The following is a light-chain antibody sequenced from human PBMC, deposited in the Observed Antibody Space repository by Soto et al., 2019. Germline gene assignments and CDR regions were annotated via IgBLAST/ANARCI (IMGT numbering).Light chain of an antibody. V-gene: IGKV3-20*01. J-gene: IGKJ4*01. CDR1: QSVRSSH. CDR3: QQDSSSPLT. Sequence: EIVLKQSPGTLSLTPGERATLSCRTSQSVRSSHLAWYQQKPGQAPRLLIYGASSRATGIPDRFSGSGSGTDFTLTISRLEPEDFAVYHCQQDSSSPLTFGGGTKVDI. CDR2: GAS.